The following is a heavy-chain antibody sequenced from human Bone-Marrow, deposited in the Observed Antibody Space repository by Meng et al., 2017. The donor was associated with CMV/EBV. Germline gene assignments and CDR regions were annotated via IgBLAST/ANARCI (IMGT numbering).Heavy chain of an antibody. J-gene: IGHJ4*02. V-gene: IGHV4-61*01. Sequence: SETLSLTCTVSGGSVSSGSYYWSWIRQPPGKGLEWIGYIYYSGSTNYNPSLKSRVTISVDTSKNQFSLKLSSVTVADTAVYYCARGRFGVVIIWGQGTLVTVSS. CDR1: GGSVSSGSYY. CDR2: IYYSGST. CDR3: ARGRFGVVII. D-gene: IGHD3-3*01.